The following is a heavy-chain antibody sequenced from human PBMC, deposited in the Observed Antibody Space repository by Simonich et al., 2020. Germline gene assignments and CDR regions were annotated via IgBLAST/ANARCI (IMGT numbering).Heavy chain of an antibody. CDR3: ARGLRVAAAGTAFQH. V-gene: IGHV4-34*01. CDR2: IHHSGST. CDR1: GGSFSGYY. J-gene: IGHJ1*01. D-gene: IGHD6-13*01. Sequence: QVQLQQWGAGLLKPSETLSLTCAVYGGSFSGYYWSWTRQPPGKGLEWIGEIHHSGSTNYNPSLKSRVTISVDTSKNQFSLKLSSVTAADTAVYYCARGLRVAAAGTAFQHWGQGTLVTVSS.